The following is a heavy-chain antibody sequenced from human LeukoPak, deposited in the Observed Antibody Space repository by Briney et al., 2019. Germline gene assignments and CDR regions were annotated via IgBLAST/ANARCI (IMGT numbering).Heavy chain of an antibody. D-gene: IGHD3-3*01. CDR1: GYTFTGSY. V-gene: IGHV1-2*02. CDR2: INPNSGDT. CDR3: ARLKDLWSGSYTANWFDP. J-gene: IGHJ5*02. Sequence: GASVKVSCKASGYTFTGSYIHWVRQAPGQGLEWMGWINPNSGDTNSAQKFQGRVTMTRDTSISTAYMGLSGLRSDDTAVYYCARLKDLWSGSYTANWFDPWGQGTLVTVSS.